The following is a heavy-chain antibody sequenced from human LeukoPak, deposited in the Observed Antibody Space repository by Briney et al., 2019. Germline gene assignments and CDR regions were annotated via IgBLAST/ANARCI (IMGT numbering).Heavy chain of an antibody. D-gene: IGHD1-26*01. CDR1: GFTFSTYW. Sequence: PGGSLRLSCAASGFTFSTYWMAWVRQAPGKGLEWVANIKGDESAKHQADSVKGRLTISRDNLQNSVYLQMSSLRGEDTAVYYCARDVVGSLDYWGQGTLVTVSS. CDR2: IKGDESAK. CDR3: ARDVVGSLDY. J-gene: IGHJ4*02. V-gene: IGHV3-7*01.